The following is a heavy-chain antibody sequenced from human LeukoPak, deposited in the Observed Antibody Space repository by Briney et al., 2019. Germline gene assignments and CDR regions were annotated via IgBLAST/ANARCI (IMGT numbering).Heavy chain of an antibody. Sequence: SETLSLTCTVSGGSISRYYWSWIRRPPGKGLEWIGYIDGSGNTNYNPSLKSQVTISVDKSKNQFSLKLSFVTAADTAMYYCARSDYHNSGSHTVFDAFDIWGQGTRVTVSS. J-gene: IGHJ3*02. CDR2: IDGSGNT. V-gene: IGHV4-59*01. D-gene: IGHD3-10*01. CDR3: ARSDYHNSGSHTVFDAFDI. CDR1: GGSISRYY.